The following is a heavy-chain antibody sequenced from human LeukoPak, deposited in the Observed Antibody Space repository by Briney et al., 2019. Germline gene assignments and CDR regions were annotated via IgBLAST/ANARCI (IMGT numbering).Heavy chain of an antibody. J-gene: IGHJ4*02. CDR3: AKYDTLGATRDGAFDY. D-gene: IGHD1-26*01. CDR2: ISYDGSNK. CDR1: GFTFSSYG. V-gene: IGHV3-30*18. Sequence: PGGSLRLSWAASGFTFSSYGIHWVRQAPGKGLEWVAVISYDGSNKYYADSVKGRFTISRDNSKNTLYLQMNSLRAEDTAVYYCAKYDTLGATRDGAFDYWGQGTLVTVSS.